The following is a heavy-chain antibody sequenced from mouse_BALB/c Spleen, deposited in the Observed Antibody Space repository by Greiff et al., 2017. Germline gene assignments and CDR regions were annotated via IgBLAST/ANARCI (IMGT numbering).Heavy chain of an antibody. D-gene: IGHD2-1*01. CDR3: AREDGNYGMDY. CDR2: ISDGGSYT. V-gene: IGHV5-4*02. CDR1: GFTFSDYY. Sequence: EVKLMESGGGLVKPGGSLKLSCAASGFTFSDYYMYWVRQTPEKRLEWVATISDGGSYTYYPDSVKGRFTISRDNAKNNLYLQMSSLKSEDTAMYYCAREDGNYGMDYWGQGTSVTVSS. J-gene: IGHJ4*01.